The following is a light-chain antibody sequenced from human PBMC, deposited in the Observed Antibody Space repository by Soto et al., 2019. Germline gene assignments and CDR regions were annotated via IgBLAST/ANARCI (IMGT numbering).Light chain of an antibody. CDR2: DVS. J-gene: IGKJ4*01. Sequence: EIVLTQSPATLSLSPGERATLSCRASQSVSSYLAWYQQKPGQAPRLLIYDVSNRATGIPARFSGSGSGTDFTRTISSLEPEDFAVYYCQQRSNWPPLTFGGGTKVEIK. CDR3: QQRSNWPPLT. CDR1: QSVSSY. V-gene: IGKV3-11*01.